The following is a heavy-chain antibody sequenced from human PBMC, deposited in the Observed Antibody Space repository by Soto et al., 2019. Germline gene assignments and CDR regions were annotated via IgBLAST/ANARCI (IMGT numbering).Heavy chain of an antibody. D-gene: IGHD6-6*01. V-gene: IGHV4-34*01. J-gene: IGHJ4*02. Sequence: QVQLQQWGAGLLKPSETLSLTCAVYGGSFSGYYWSWIRQPPGKGLEWIGEINHSGSTNYNPSLKSRVTISVDTSKNQFSLKLSSVTAADTAVYYCARGLPRRIAARPLSSRWGQGTLVTVSS. CDR1: GGSFSGYY. CDR3: ARGLPRRIAARPLSSR. CDR2: INHSGST.